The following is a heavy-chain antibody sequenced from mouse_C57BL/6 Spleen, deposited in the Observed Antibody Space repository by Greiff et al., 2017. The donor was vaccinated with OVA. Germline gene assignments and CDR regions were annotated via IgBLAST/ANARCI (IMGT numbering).Heavy chain of an antibody. Sequence: QVQLKQPGAELVRPGSSVKLSCKASGYTFTSYWMDWVKQRPGQGLEWIGNIYPSDSETHYNQKFKDKATLTVDKSSSTAYMQLSSLTSEDSAVYYCARGSITTVVAPTFDVWGTGTTVTVSS. V-gene: IGHV1-61*01. CDR2: IYPSDSET. J-gene: IGHJ1*03. CDR1: GYTFTSYW. D-gene: IGHD1-1*01. CDR3: ARGSITTVVAPTFDV.